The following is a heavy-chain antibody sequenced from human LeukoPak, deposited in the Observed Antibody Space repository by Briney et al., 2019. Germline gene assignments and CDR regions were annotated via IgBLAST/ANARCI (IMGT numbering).Heavy chain of an antibody. J-gene: IGHJ3*02. Sequence: GGSLRLSCAASGFTFSNYWMHWVRQAPRKGLVWVSRINSDGSSTSYADSVKGRFTISRDNAKNTLHLQMNSLRAEDTAVYYCANYDDSSAFDIWGQGTMVTVSS. V-gene: IGHV3-74*01. CDR3: ANYDDSSAFDI. CDR2: INSDGSST. CDR1: GFTFSNYW. D-gene: IGHD4-17*01.